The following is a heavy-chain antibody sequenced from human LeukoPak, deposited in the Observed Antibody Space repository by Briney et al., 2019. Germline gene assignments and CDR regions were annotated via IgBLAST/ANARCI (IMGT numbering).Heavy chain of an antibody. J-gene: IGHJ4*02. V-gene: IGHV1-3*01. D-gene: IGHD2-15*01. CDR3: ARGGLVVAATIDY. CDR2: INAGNGNT. Sequence: ASVKVSCKASGYTFTSYAMHWVRQAPGQRLEGMGWINAGNGNTKYSQKFQGRVTITRDTSASTAYMELSSLRSEDTAVYYCARGGLVVAATIDYWGQGTLVTVSS. CDR1: GYTFTSYA.